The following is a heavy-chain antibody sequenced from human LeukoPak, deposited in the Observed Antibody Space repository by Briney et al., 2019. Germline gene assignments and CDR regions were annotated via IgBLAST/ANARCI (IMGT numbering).Heavy chain of an antibody. V-gene: IGHV3-21*01. CDR3: ARDSFYGSGNYRPEGFDI. CDR1: GSSFSSYV. J-gene: IGHJ3*02. D-gene: IGHD3-10*01. Sequence: GGSLRLSCAASGSSFSSYVMSWVRQAPGKGLEWVASVSRTSAYIFDADSVKGRFTIYRDNAKNSLYLQMNSLRGEDTAVYYCARDSFYGSGNYRPEGFDIWGQGTMVTVSS. CDR2: VSRTSAYI.